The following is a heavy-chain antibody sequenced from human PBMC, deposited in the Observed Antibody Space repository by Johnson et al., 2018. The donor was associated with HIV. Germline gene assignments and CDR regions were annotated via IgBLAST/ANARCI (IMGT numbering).Heavy chain of an antibody. V-gene: IGHV3-15*01. CDR2: IKRNTDGGTT. CDR3: TIALASDACDI. J-gene: IGHJ3*02. Sequence: EQLVESGGGLVKPGGSLRLSCAASGFTFSNAWMSWVRQAPGKGLAWVGRIKRNTDGGTTDYAAPVKGRFSISRDDSKNTVYLQRNSLKTADTAGYFCTIALASDACDIWGQGTMVTVSA. CDR1: GFTFSNAW.